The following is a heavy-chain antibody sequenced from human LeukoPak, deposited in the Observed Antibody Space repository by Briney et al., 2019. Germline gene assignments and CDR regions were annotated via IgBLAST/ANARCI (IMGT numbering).Heavy chain of an antibody. V-gene: IGHV3-30-3*01. D-gene: IGHD5-24*01. J-gene: IGHJ4*02. Sequence: GGSLRLSCAASGFTFSSYAMHWVRQAPGKGLEWVAVISYDGSNKYYADSVKGRFTISRDNSKNTLYLQMNSLRAEDTAVYYCARDAQRNFDYWGQGTLVTVSS. CDR3: ARDAQRNFDY. CDR1: GFTFSSYA. CDR2: ISYDGSNK.